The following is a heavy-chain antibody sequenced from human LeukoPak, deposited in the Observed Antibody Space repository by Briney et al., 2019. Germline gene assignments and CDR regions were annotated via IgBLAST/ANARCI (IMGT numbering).Heavy chain of an antibody. CDR1: GFTFTSSW. CDR2: INSDGSNR. Sequence: GGSLRLSCAASGFTFTSSWMHWVRQTPGKGLVWVSRINSDGSNRNYADSVKGRFTISRDNAKSALYLQMDSLRAEDAAVYYCARPQDGYNGFDCWGQGTLVTVSS. V-gene: IGHV3-74*01. D-gene: IGHD5-24*01. CDR3: ARPQDGYNGFDC. J-gene: IGHJ4*02.